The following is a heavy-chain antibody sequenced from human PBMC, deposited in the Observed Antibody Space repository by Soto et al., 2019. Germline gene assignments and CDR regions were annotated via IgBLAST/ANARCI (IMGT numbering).Heavy chain of an antibody. CDR3: ARGTTDYYDKSGHYSLDH. CDR1: GYTFTTYG. Sequence: QVQLVQSGAEVKKPGASVKVSCKASGYTFTTYGMTWVRQAPGQGLDWVGWISTHNGNTKYAESLQGRVTMTTDTSTSTAYMELRSLKSDDTAVYYCARGTTDYYDKSGHYSLDHWGQGTLVTVSS. CDR2: ISTHNGNT. J-gene: IGHJ4*02. V-gene: IGHV1-18*01. D-gene: IGHD3-22*01.